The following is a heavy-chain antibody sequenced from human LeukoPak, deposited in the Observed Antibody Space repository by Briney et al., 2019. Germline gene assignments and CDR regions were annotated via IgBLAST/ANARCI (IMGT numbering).Heavy chain of an antibody. CDR2: IYSGGTT. V-gene: IGHV3-53*01. J-gene: IGHJ5*02. CDR3: ARVQPSAQPYRYYNMLTVYHP. Sequence: QPGGSLRLSCAASGFTVSSNYMTWVRQAPGKGPEWVSIIYSGGTTYYADSVKGRFTISRDSSKNTLYLQMSRLRAQDTAVYYCARVQPSAQPYRYYNMLTVYHPWGQGTLVSVSS. CDR1: GFTVSSNY. D-gene: IGHD3-9*01.